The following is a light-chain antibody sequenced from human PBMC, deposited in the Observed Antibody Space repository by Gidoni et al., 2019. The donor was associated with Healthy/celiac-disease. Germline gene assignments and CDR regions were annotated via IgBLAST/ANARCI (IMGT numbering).Light chain of an antibody. CDR1: QSVSSSY. CDR3: QRYGSSPIT. Sequence: ETVLTQSPGTLSLSPGERATLSCSASQSVSSSYLAWYQQKPGQAPRLLINGASSRATGIPDRFSGSGSGTDFTLTISRLEPEDFAVYYCQRYGSSPITFGQGTRLEIK. J-gene: IGKJ5*01. CDR2: GAS. V-gene: IGKV3-20*01.